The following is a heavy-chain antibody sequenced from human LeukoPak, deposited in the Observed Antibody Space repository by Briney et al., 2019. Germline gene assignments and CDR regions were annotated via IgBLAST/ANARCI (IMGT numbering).Heavy chain of an antibody. CDR1: GFTVSSNY. J-gene: IGHJ4*02. D-gene: IGHD1-26*01. Sequence: GGSLRLSCAASGFTVSSNYMSWVRQAPGKGLEWVSVIYSGGSTYYADSVKGRFTISRDNSKNTLYLQMNSLRAEDTAVYYCAKDLEWELPYNDYWGQGTLVTVSS. CDR3: AKDLEWELPYNDY. CDR2: IYSGGST. V-gene: IGHV3-66*01.